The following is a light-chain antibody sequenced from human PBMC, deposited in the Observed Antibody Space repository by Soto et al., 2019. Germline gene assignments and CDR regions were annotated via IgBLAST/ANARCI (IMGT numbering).Light chain of an antibody. CDR1: QSVSSY. CDR3: QQRSNWPWT. J-gene: IGKJ1*01. Sequence: ILLSPSPATLSLSPGERATLSCRASQSVSSYLAWYQQKPGQAPRLLIYDASNRATGIPARFSGSGSGTDFTLTISSLEPEDFAVYYCQQRSNWPWTFGQGTKVDIK. V-gene: IGKV3-11*01. CDR2: DAS.